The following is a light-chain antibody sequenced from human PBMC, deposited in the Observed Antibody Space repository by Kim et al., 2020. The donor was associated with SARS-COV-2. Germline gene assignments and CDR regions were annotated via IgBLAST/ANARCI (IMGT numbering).Light chain of an antibody. V-gene: IGKV3-20*01. Sequence: SVGERATIACMASHSVSRTYLAWYQQKPCKPPRLVIYGASNRATGIPDRFSGSGSGTDFTLSISRLEPEDFAVYYCQQYGRSSLTFGQGTKVDIK. CDR2: GAS. J-gene: IGKJ1*01. CDR1: HSVSRTY. CDR3: QQYGRSSLT.